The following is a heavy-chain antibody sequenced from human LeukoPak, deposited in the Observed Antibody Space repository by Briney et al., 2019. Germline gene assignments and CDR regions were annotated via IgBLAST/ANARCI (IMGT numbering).Heavy chain of an antibody. Sequence: GASVKASCKASGYTFTSYGISWVRQAPGQGLEWMGWISAYNGNTNYAQKLQGRVTMTTDTSTSTAYMELRSLRSDDTAVYYCARGAYDFWSGYYPFDYWGQGTLVTVSS. CDR2: ISAYNGNT. V-gene: IGHV1-18*01. D-gene: IGHD3-3*01. CDR1: GYTFTSYG. CDR3: ARGAYDFWSGYYPFDY. J-gene: IGHJ4*02.